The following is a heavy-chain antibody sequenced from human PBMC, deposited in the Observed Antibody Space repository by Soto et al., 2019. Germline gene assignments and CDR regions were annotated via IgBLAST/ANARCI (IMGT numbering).Heavy chain of an antibody. Sequence: SDTLSLTCAVYGGSFSGYYWSWIRQPPGKGLEWIGEINHSGSTNYNPSLKSRVTISVDTSKNQFSLKLSSVTAADTAVYYCARGRGGYNKYYYYGMDVWGQGTTVTVSS. V-gene: IGHV4-34*01. D-gene: IGHD5-12*01. CDR2: INHSGST. J-gene: IGHJ6*02. CDR3: ARGRGGYNKYYYYGMDV. CDR1: GGSFSGYY.